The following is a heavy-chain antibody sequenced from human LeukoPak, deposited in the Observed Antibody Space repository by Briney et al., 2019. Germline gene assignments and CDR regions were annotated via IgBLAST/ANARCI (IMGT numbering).Heavy chain of an antibody. CDR2: IKSETDGGTT. CDR3: ARDLNWETY. CDR1: EFTFNNAW. J-gene: IGHJ4*02. V-gene: IGHV3-15*01. Sequence: GGALRLSCAASEFTFNNAWMNWVRQAPGKGGEWVGRIKSETDGGTTDYAAPVKGRFTISRDDSKNTLYLQMNSLKTEDTAVYYCARDLNWETYWGQGTLVSVSS. D-gene: IGHD7-27*01.